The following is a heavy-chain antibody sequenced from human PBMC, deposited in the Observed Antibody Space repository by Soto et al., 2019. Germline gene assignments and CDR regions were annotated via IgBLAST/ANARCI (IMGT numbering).Heavy chain of an antibody. CDR1: GNTFTNYV. CDR2: INAGSGNT. Sequence: QVQLVQSGAEEKKPGASVKVSCKASGNTFTNYVIHWLRQAPGQSLEWMGWINAGSGNTKYSQKFQDRVTITRDTSASTAYMELSSLRSEDTAVYYCARAPPGRERGQGTLVTVSS. V-gene: IGHV1-3*05. CDR3: ARAPPGRE. D-gene: IGHD1-26*01. J-gene: IGHJ4*02.